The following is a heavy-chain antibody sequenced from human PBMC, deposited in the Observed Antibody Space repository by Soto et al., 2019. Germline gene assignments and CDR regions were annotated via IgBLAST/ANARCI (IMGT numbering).Heavy chain of an antibody. D-gene: IGHD2-15*01. CDR3: ARLGCSGGSCFAFDI. V-gene: IGHV1-2*04. CDR2: INPNSGGT. Sequence: ASVKVSCKASGYTFTGYYMHWVRQAPGQGLEWMGWINPNSGGTNYAQKFQGWVTMTRDTSISTAYMELSRLRSDDTAVYYCARLGCSGGSCFAFDIWGQGTMVPVSS. CDR1: GYTFTGYY. J-gene: IGHJ3*02.